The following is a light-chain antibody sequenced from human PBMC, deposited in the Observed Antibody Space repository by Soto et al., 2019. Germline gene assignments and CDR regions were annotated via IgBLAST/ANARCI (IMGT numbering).Light chain of an antibody. Sequence: QLVLTQSPSASASLGASVKLTCTLSSGHSSYAIAWHQQQPEKGPRYLMKFNSDGSHSKGDGIPDRFSGSSSGAEHYLTISSLQSEDESDYYCQTWGTGIVIFCGGTKLTVL. CDR1: SGHSSYA. CDR2: FNSDGSH. J-gene: IGLJ2*01. V-gene: IGLV4-69*01. CDR3: QTWGTGIVI.